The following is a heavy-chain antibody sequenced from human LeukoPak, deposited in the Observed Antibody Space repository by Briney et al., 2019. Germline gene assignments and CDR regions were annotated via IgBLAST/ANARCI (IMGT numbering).Heavy chain of an antibody. J-gene: IGHJ4*02. Sequence: GSSVKVSCKASGYTFTGYYMHWVRQAPGQGLEGMGWVNPNSGGTNYAQKYQGRVTMTRDTSISTAYMELSRLRSDDTAVYYCARVGVVGAPLPNSFDYWGQGTLVTVSS. D-gene: IGHD1-26*01. V-gene: IGHV1-2*02. CDR3: ARVGVVGAPLPNSFDY. CDR2: VNPNSGGT. CDR1: GYTFTGYY.